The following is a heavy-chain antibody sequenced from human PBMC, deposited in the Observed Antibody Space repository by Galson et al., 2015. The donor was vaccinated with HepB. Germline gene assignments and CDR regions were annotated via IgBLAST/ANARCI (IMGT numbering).Heavy chain of an antibody. V-gene: IGHV3-7*03. D-gene: IGHD5-12*01. J-gene: IGHJ6*03. Sequence: SLRLSCAASGFTFSSYWMSWVRQAPGKGLEWVANIKQDGSEKYYVDSVKGRFTISRDNAKNSLYLQMNSLRAEDTAVYYCARALVENSGYDYYYYYMDVWGKGTTVTVSS. CDR3: ARALVENSGYDYYYYYMDV. CDR1: GFTFSSYW. CDR2: IKQDGSEK.